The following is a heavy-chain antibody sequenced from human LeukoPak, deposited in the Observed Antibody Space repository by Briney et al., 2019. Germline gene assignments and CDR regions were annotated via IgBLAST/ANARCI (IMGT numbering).Heavy chain of an antibody. D-gene: IGHD3-10*01. CDR2: ISNDGSNK. J-gene: IGHJ4*02. CDR1: VITSNRYA. CDR3: ASGYTYYYGSGSYH. V-gene: IGHV3-30*16. Sequence: PGGSLRLSCALSVITSNRYAVHCVPRSPGTGVEGVGVISNDGSNKYCGDYVKGRFTISRDNSKNTLFLQMDSLRAEDTAAYYCASGYTYYYGSGSYHWGQGTLVTVSS.